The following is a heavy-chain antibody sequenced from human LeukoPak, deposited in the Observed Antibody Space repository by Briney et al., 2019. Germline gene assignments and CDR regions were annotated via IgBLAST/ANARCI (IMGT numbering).Heavy chain of an antibody. J-gene: IGHJ4*02. Sequence: GGSLRLSCTASGFTFRSYGMHWVRQAPGQGLEWVAVISYDGSDKYYADSVKGRFTISRDNSKNTLYLQMNSLRAEDTAVYYCAKDFSVAAADYYFDYWGQGALVTVSS. V-gene: IGHV3-30*18. CDR3: AKDFSVAAADYYFDY. CDR1: GFTFRSYG. D-gene: IGHD6-13*01. CDR2: ISYDGSDK.